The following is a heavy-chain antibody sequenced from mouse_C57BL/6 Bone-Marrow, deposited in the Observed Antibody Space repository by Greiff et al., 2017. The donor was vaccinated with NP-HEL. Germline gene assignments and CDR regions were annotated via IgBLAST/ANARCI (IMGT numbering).Heavy chain of an antibody. J-gene: IGHJ2*01. CDR2: INPSSGYT. CDR1: GYTFTSYT. Sequence: QVQLKQSGAELARPGASVKMSCKASGYTFTSYTMHWVKQRPGQGLEWIGYINPSSGYTKYNQKFKDKATLTADKSSSTAYMQLSSLTSEDSAVYYCARGTTTVVATYEYFDYWGQGTTLTVSS. CDR3: ARGTTTVVATYEYFDY. V-gene: IGHV1-4*01. D-gene: IGHD1-1*01.